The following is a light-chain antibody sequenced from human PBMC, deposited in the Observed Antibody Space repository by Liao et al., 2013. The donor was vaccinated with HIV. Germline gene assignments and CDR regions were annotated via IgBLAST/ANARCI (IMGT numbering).Light chain of an antibody. Sequence: SYELTQPPSVSVSPGQTARITCSGDALPKQYAYWYQQKPGQAPVLVIYKDSERPSRIPERFSGSSSGTTVTLTISGVQAEDEADYYCQAWDSSTWVFGGGTKLTVL. CDR2: KDS. CDR3: QAWDSSTWV. J-gene: IGLJ3*02. V-gene: IGLV3-25*03. CDR1: ALPKQY.